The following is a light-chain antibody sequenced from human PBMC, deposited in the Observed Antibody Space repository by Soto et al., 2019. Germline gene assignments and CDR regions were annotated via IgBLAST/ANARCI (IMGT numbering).Light chain of an antibody. J-gene: IGKJ4*01. Sequence: IVVTQSPATLSFSPGDRVTLSCRASQSVGNYLNWYQQKTGQAPRLLIYDASRRPTGIPPRFSGGGSGTEFTLTISGLEPEDFAVYYCQQRYSWPLTFGGGTRVEI. CDR2: DAS. CDR1: QSVGNY. V-gene: IGKV3-11*01. CDR3: QQRYSWPLT.